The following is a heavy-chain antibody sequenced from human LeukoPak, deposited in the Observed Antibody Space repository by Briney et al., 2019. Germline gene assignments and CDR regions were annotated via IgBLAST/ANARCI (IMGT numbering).Heavy chain of an antibody. CDR1: GFTFSRHW. CDR3: ARDLWLGQRGLFYFEY. V-gene: IGHV3-7*01. CDR2: IREDGSEK. J-gene: IGHJ4*02. D-gene: IGHD5-12*01. Sequence: GGSLRLSCAAFGFTFSRHWMSWVRQAPGKGPERVANIREDGSEKFYVNSVKGRFTISRDNAKNSLYLQMNSLTVDDTAVYYCARDLWLGQRGLFYFEYWGQGTPVTVAS.